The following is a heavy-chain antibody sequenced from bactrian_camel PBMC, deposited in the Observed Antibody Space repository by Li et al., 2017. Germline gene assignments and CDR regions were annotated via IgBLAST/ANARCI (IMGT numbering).Heavy chain of an antibody. CDR2: VFTSTGTP. CDR3: NGRFGTDDTLYDH. D-gene: IGHD1*01. Sequence: GGSLRLSCAASGFTASSYCMGWFRQPPGKEREAVAVVFTSTGTPVYAASVKGRFTISRDNAKNMVFLQMNNLKPEDTAVYYCNGRFGTDDTLYDHWGQGTQVTVS. J-gene: IGHJ4*01. V-gene: IGHV3S25*01. CDR1: GFTASSYC.